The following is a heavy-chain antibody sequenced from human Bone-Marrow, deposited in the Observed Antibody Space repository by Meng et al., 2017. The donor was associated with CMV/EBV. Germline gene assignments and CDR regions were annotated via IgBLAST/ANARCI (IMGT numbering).Heavy chain of an antibody. CDR1: GGSISSYY. J-gene: IGHJ4*02. V-gene: IGHV4-59*01. CDR2: IYYSGST. D-gene: IGHD6-13*01. CDR3: ARAGVAAAGVFGFDY. Sequence: GSLRLSCTVSGGSISSYYWSWIRQPAGKGLEWIGYIYYSGSTNYNPSLKSRVTISVDTSKNQFSLKLSSVTAADTAVYYCARAGVAAAGVFGFDYWGQGTLVTVSS.